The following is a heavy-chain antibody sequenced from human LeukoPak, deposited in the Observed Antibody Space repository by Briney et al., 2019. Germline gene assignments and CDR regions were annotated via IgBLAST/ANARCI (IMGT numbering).Heavy chain of an antibody. V-gene: IGHV4-61*08. J-gene: IGHJ3*02. CDR3: ARDVGYNWNDDAFDI. Sequence: SETLSLTCTVSGGSISSGGYYWSWIRQPPGKGLEWIGYIYHSGSTNYNPSLKSRVTISVDTSKNQFSLKLSSVTAADTAVYYCARDVGYNWNDDAFDIWGQGTMVTVSS. CDR1: GGSISSGGYY. D-gene: IGHD1-20*01. CDR2: IYHSGST.